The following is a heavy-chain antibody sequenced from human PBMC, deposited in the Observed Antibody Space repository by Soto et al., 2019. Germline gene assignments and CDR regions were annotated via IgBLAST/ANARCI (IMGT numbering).Heavy chain of an antibody. CDR3: DRVPDR. J-gene: IGHJ4*02. CDR1: GGSISSGGYS. V-gene: IGHV4-30-2*01. D-gene: IGHD2-2*01. CDR2: IYHSGST. Sequence: SETLSLTCAVSGGSISSGGYSWSWIRQPPGKGLEWIGYIYHSGSTYYNPSLKSRVTISVDRSKNQFSLKLSSVTAADTAVYYCDRVPDRWGQGTLVTVSS.